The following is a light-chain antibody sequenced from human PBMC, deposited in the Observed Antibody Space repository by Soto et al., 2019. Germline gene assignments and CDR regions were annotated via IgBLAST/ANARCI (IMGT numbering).Light chain of an antibody. CDR2: SNN. CDR1: SSNIGSNT. Sequence: QSVLTQPPSESGTPGQKVTISCSGSSSNIGSNTVNWYQQLPGTAPKLLIYSNNQRPSGVPDRISGSKSGTSASLAISGLQSEDEADYYCAAWDDSLNGWVFGGGTKLTVL. V-gene: IGLV1-44*01. J-gene: IGLJ3*02. CDR3: AAWDDSLNGWV.